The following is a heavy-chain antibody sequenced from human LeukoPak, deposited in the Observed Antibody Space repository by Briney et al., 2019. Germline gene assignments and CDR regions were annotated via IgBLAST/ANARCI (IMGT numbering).Heavy chain of an antibody. Sequence: ASVKVSCKTSGYSFTGYYMHWVRQAPGQGLEWMGSINPSSSDTNYAQKFQGRVTMTRDTSISTAYMELSRLTSDDTAVYYCAKNPSEYYFDHWGQGTLVTVSS. CDR2: INPSSSDT. CDR1: GYSFTGYY. D-gene: IGHD1-14*01. CDR3: AKNPSEYYFDH. J-gene: IGHJ4*02. V-gene: IGHV1-2*02.